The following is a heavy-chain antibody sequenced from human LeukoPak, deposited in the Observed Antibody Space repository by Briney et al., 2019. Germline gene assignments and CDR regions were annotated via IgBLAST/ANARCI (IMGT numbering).Heavy chain of an antibody. J-gene: IGHJ4*02. Sequence: GGSLRLSCAASGFTFSSYAMLWVRQAPGKGLEYVSAISSNGGSTYYANSVKGRFTISRDNSKNTLYLQMGSLRAEDMAVYYCARPASEWLLYFDYWGQGTLLTVSS. CDR3: ARPASEWLLYFDY. CDR2: ISSNGGST. CDR1: GFTFSSYA. D-gene: IGHD3-3*01. V-gene: IGHV3-64*01.